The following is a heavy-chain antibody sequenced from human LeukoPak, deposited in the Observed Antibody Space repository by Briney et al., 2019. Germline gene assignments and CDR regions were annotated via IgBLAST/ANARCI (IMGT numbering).Heavy chain of an antibody. J-gene: IGHJ4*02. CDR2: IKQDGSEK. CDR1: GFTFSSYW. V-gene: IGHV3-7*01. Sequence: GGSLRLSCAASGFTFSSYWMSWVRQAPGKGLEWVANIKQDGSEKYYVDSVKGRFTISRDNAKNSLYLQMNSLRAEDTAVYYCARDKGSYYDILTGYHIIAPSYFDYWGQGTLVTVSS. CDR3: ARDKGSYYDILTGYHIIAPSYFDY. D-gene: IGHD3-9*01.